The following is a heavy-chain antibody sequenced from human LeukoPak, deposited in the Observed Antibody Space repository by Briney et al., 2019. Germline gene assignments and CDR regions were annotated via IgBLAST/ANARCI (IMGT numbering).Heavy chain of an antibody. CDR1: GFTFSSYA. J-gene: IGHJ4*02. Sequence: GGSLRLSCAASGFTFSSYAMHWVRQAPGKGLEYVSAISSSGGSTYYANSVKGRFTISRDNSKNTLYLQMGSLRAEDMAVYYCARLAYYDFWSGSRGFDYWGQGTLVTVSS. CDR2: ISSSGGST. CDR3: ARLAYYDFWSGSRGFDY. V-gene: IGHV3-64*01. D-gene: IGHD3-3*01.